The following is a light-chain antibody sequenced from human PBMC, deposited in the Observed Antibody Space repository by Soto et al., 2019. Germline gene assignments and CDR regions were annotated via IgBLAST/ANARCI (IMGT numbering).Light chain of an antibody. V-gene: IGLV2-14*03. CDR1: SSDVGAYNY. CDR3: ASHPSSNTHVV. J-gene: IGLJ2*01. CDR2: DVT. Sequence: QSALTQPASVSGSPGQSITISCTGTSSDVGAYNYVSWYQHHPGKAPKLMIYDVTNRPSGVSDRFSGSKSGNTASLTISGLQAEDEADYYCASHPSSNTHVVCGGGTKVTVL.